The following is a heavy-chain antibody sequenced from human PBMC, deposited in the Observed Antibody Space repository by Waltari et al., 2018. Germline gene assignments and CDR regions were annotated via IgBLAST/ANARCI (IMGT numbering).Heavy chain of an antibody. D-gene: IGHD2-2*01. CDR1: GGSISSGGYS. CDR3: ARVVPAANDAFDI. V-gene: IGHV4-30-2*01. CDR2: IVHSGST. Sequence: QLQLQESGSGLVKPSQTLSLTCAVSGGSISSGGYSWSWIRPPPGKGLEWIGYIVHSGSTYYNPSLKSRVTISVDRSKNQFSLKLSSVTAADTAVYYCARVVPAANDAFDIWGQGTMVTVSS. J-gene: IGHJ3*02.